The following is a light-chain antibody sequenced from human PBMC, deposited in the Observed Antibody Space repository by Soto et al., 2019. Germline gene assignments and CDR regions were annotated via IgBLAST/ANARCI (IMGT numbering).Light chain of an antibody. CDR1: SSNIGSNT. V-gene: IGLV1-44*01. J-gene: IGLJ2*01. CDR3: AAWDDSLNGPV. Sequence: VLTQPPSASGTPGQRVTISCSGSSSNIGSNTVNWYQQLPGTAPKLLIYSNNQRPSGVPDRFSGSKSGTSASLAISGLQSEDEADYYCAAWDDSLNGPVFGGGTKVTLL. CDR2: SNN.